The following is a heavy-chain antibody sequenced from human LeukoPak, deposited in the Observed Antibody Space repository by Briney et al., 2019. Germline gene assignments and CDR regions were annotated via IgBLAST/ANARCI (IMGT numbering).Heavy chain of an antibody. CDR2: IYPGDSDT. Sequence: GESLKISCKASGYTFTTYWIGWVRQMPGKGLEWMGIIYPGDSDTRYSPSFQGQVTISADKSISTAYLQWSSLKASDTAMYYCARRGGSGWCYFDYWGQGTLVTVSS. CDR3: ARRGGSGWCYFDY. J-gene: IGHJ4*02. D-gene: IGHD6-19*01. CDR1: GYTFTTYW. V-gene: IGHV5-51*01.